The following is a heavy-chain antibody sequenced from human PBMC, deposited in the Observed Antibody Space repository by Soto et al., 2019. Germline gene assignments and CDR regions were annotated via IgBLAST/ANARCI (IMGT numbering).Heavy chain of an antibody. Sequence: GASVKPSSKESRYAFTTYGRSWVRQDPGQGLEWMGWISANSGDTNYAQKFQGRVTMTTDTSISTAYMELSRLRSDDTAVYYCARGDTFEIWGQGTMVTVSS. CDR1: RYAFTTYG. CDR3: ARGDTFEI. J-gene: IGHJ3*02. V-gene: IGHV1-18*01. CDR2: ISANSGDT.